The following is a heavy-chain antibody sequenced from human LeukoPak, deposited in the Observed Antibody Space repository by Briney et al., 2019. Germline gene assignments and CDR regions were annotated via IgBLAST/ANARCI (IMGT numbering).Heavy chain of an antibody. V-gene: IGHV4-59*08. CDR1: GGSISSYY. J-gene: IGHJ6*02. D-gene: IGHD5-12*01. CDR2: VYYSGST. CDR3: ARRGYSGLAMDV. Sequence: SETLSLTCTVSGGSISSYYWSWIRQPPGKGLECIGYVYYSGSTNYNPSLKSRVAISVDTSKNQFSLKLNSVTAADTAVYYCARRGYSGLAMDVWGQGTTVTVSS.